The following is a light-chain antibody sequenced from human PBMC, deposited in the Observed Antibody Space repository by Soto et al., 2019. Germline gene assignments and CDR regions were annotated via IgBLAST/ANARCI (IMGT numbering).Light chain of an antibody. CDR2: GAS. V-gene: IGKV3-20*01. J-gene: IGKJ1*01. Sequence: EIVLTQSPGTMSLSPGEIATFSCRASQSVSSSYIAWYQQKRGQAPRRLVYGASFRATAIPDRFSGSGSGPDFSLTISRPEPEHFALYYCQQYQTSPLTFDQGTKGDIK. CDR1: QSVSSSY. CDR3: QQYQTSPLT.